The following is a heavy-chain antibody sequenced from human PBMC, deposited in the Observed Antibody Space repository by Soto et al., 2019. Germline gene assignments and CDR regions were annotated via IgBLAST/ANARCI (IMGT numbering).Heavy chain of an antibody. J-gene: IGHJ6*02. CDR3: ARDRGEGYCSGGSCYSVYYYYYYGMDV. CDR2: IYHSGST. CDR1: GYSISSGYY. Sequence: SETLSLTCAVSGYSISSGYYWGWIRQPPGKGLEWIGSIYHSGSTCYNPSLKSRVTISVDTSKDQFSLKLSSVTAADTAVYYCARDRGEGYCSGGSCYSVYYYYYYGMDVWGQGTTVTVS. V-gene: IGHV4-38-2*02. D-gene: IGHD2-15*01.